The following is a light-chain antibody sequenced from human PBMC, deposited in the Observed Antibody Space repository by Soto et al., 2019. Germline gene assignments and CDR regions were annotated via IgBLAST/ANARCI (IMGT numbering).Light chain of an antibody. Sequence: QSVLTQPPSASGTPGQRVTISCSGSSSNIGSNYVYWYQQLPGTAPKLLIYSNNQRPSGVPDRFSGSKSGTSASLAISGLRSEDEADYYCAAWDHSLSGVVFGGGTQLTVL. CDR2: SNN. J-gene: IGLJ2*01. CDR1: SSNIGSNY. CDR3: AAWDHSLSGVV. V-gene: IGLV1-47*02.